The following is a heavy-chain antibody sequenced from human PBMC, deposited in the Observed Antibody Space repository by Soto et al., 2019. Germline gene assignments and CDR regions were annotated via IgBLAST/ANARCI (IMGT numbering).Heavy chain of an antibody. CDR1: GDSINNYY. J-gene: IGHJ4*02. Sequence: SETLSLTCTVSGDSINNYYWSWIRQPPGKKLEWIGYIYYTGSTTYNPSLEGRVTMSVDTSKNQFSLKLNSVNAADTAVYYCAKYRSTQAEGFTLDSWGRGTLVTVSS. CDR3: AKYRSTQAEGFTLDS. CDR2: IYYTGST. D-gene: IGHD2-2*01. V-gene: IGHV4-59*01.